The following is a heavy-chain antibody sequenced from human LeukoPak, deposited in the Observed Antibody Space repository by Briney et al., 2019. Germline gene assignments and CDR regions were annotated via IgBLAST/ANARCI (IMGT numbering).Heavy chain of an antibody. D-gene: IGHD5-24*01. V-gene: IGHV4-59*13. Sequence: SETLSLSCTVSGGSTSSYYWSWIRQPPGKGLEWIGYIYYSGNTNCNPSLKSRVTLPLDTSKNQFSLNLSSVTAADTAVYYCARVGSYNFDYWGQGTLVTVSS. CDR1: GGSTSSYY. CDR2: IYYSGNT. CDR3: ARVGSYNFDY. J-gene: IGHJ4*02.